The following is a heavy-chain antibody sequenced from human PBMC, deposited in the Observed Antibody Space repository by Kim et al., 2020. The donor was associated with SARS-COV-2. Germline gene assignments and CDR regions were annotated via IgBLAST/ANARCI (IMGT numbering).Heavy chain of an antibody. D-gene: IGHD2-21*02. V-gene: IGHV4-34*01. CDR3: GGVVTAILR. Sequence: SETLSLTCAVYGGSFSGYYWSWIRQPPGKGLEWIGEINHSGSTNYNPSLKSRVTISVDTSKNQFSLKLSSVTAADTAVYYCGGVVTAILRWGQGTLVTVSS. CDR2: INHSGST. CDR1: GGSFSGYY. J-gene: IGHJ4*02.